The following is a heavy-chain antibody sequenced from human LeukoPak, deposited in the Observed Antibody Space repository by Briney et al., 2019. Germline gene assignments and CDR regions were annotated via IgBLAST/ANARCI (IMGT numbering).Heavy chain of an antibody. Sequence: VKPSETLSLTCTVSGVSINNYYRSWLRQPAGKGLEWIGRIYSSGSTNCNPSLKSRVTISVDKSKNQFSLKVNSVTAADTAVYYCVGIQLWSNFYYYMDVWGKGTTVTVSS. D-gene: IGHD5-18*01. CDR2: IYSSGST. CDR3: VGIQLWSNFYYYMDV. J-gene: IGHJ6*03. V-gene: IGHV4-4*07. CDR1: GVSINNYY.